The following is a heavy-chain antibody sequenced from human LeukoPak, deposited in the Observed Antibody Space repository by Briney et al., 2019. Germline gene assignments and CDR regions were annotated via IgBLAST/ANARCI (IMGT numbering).Heavy chain of an antibody. CDR3: ARDSYDFWSDGVLFDY. Sequence: QSGGSLRLSCAASGFTFDDYAMHWVRQAPGKGLEWVSGISWNSGSIGYADSVKGRFTISRDNAKNSLYLQMNSLRAEDTAVYYCARDSYDFWSDGVLFDYWGQGTLVTVSS. D-gene: IGHD3-3*01. J-gene: IGHJ4*02. CDR1: GFTFDDYA. V-gene: IGHV3-9*01. CDR2: ISWNSGSI.